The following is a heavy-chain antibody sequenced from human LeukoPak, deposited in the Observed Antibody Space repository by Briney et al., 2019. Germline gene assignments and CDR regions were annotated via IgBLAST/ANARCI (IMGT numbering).Heavy chain of an antibody. Sequence: GGSLRLSCAASGFSFSSYNMNWVRRAPGKGLEWVSSITSSSSFIYYADSVRGRFTISRDNSKNTLYLQMGSLRAEDMAVYYCARVDCYKHPCDYWGQGTLVTVSS. CDR1: GFSFSSYN. V-gene: IGHV3-21*01. D-gene: IGHD2-21*01. J-gene: IGHJ4*02. CDR2: ITSSSSFI. CDR3: ARVDCYKHPCDY.